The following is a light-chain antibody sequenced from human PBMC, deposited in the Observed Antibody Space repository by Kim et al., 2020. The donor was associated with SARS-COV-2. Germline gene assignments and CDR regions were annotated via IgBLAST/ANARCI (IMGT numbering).Light chain of an antibody. CDR3: QQYVSPPVT. J-gene: IGKJ4*01. CDR1: ESVRSDY. CDR2: GAS. V-gene: IGKV3-20*01. Sequence: EIVLTQSPGNLSLSLGDRATLSCRATESVRSDYIAWYQQKPGQAPRLLIYGASTRATGIPDTFSGSGSGTDFILTISRLGPEDFAVYFCQQYVSPPVTFGGGTKVDIK.